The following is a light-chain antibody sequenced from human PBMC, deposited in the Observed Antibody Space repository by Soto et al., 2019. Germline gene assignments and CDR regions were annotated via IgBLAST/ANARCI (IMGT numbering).Light chain of an antibody. CDR2: GAS. Sequence: DIQMTQSPSSLSASVGDRVTITCRASQSISSYLNWYQQKPGKAPKFLIYGASSLQSGVPSRFSGSGSGTDFTLTISSLQPEDFATYYCQQSYGTPPTFGQGTKVEIK. J-gene: IGKJ1*01. V-gene: IGKV1-39*01. CDR1: QSISSY. CDR3: QQSYGTPPT.